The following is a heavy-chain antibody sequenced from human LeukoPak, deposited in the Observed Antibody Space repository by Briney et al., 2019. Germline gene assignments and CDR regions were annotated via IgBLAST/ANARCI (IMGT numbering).Heavy chain of an antibody. CDR2: ISGSGGST. V-gene: IGHV3-23*01. CDR1: GFIVSSNY. J-gene: IGHJ1*01. Sequence: GGSLRLSCAASGFIVSSNYMSWVRQAPGKGLEWVSAISGSGGSTYYADSVKGRFTISRDNSKNTQSLQMNSLRAEDPAVYYCAKDDDWGRYKHWGQGTLVTVSS. CDR3: AKDDDWGRYKH. D-gene: IGHD3-16*01.